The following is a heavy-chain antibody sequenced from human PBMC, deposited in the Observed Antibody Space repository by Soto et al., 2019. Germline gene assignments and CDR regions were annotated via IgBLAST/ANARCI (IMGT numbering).Heavy chain of an antibody. Sequence: GSLRLSCAASGXTFSSYRMNWVRQAPGKGLEWVSSIISSSSYIYYADSVKGRFTISRDNAKNSLYLQMNSLRAEDTDVYYCARDSDSSSKDFDYWGQGTLVPVSS. CDR1: GXTFSSYR. CDR3: ARDSDSSSKDFDY. CDR2: IISSSSYI. V-gene: IGHV3-21*01. D-gene: IGHD3-22*01. J-gene: IGHJ4*02.